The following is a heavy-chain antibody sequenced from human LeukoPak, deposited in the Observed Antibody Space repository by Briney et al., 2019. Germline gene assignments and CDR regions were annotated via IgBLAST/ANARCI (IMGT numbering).Heavy chain of an antibody. CDR1: GDSVSSNSAA. CDR3: ARGGYYDILTGYDP. J-gene: IGHJ5*02. Sequence: SQTLSLTCAISGDSVSSNSAAWNWIRQSPSRGLEWLGRIYYRSKWYNDYAVSVKSRITINPDTSKNQFSLQLNSVTPEDTAVYYCARGGYYDILTGYDPWGQGTLVTVSS. V-gene: IGHV6-1*01. D-gene: IGHD3-9*01. CDR2: IYYRSKWYN.